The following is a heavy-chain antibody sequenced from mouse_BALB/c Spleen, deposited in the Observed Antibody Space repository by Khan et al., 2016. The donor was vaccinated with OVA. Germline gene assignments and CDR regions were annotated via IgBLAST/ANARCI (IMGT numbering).Heavy chain of an antibody. CDR3: SRSGYGFGAY. V-gene: IGHV1-54*01. J-gene: IGHJ3*01. CDR1: GYAFTDYL. Sequence: VELVESGAELVRPGTSVKVSCKASGYAFTDYLIEWLKQRPGQGLEWIGVINPGSGDINYNEKFKDKATLTADKSSSTAYMQLTSLTSDDSAVYFCSRSGYGFGAYWGPGTLVTVSA. CDR2: INPGSGDI. D-gene: IGHD3-2*02.